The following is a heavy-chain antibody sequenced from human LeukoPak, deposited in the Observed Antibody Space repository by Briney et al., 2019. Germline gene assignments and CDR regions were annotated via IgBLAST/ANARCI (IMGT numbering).Heavy chain of an antibody. J-gene: IGHJ4*02. CDR1: GFTFSYAW. Sequence: GGSLRLSCAASGFTFSYAWMSWVRQPPGKGLEWVGRIKSKIDGGSTDYASPVKGRFTISRDDSKDTVYLQMKSLKNEDTAVYYCTTVPQYSGSWYGGVTEFDYWGQGTLVTVSS. V-gene: IGHV3-15*01. D-gene: IGHD6-13*01. CDR3: TTVPQYSGSWYGGVTEFDY. CDR2: IKSKIDGGST.